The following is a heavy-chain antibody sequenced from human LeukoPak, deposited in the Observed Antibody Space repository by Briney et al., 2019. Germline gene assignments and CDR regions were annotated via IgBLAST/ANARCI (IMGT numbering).Heavy chain of an antibody. Sequence: GGSLRLSCAASGFTFSSYAMSWVRRAPGKGLEWVSAISGSGGSTYYADSVKGRFTISRDNAKNSLFLQMNSLRAEDTAVYYCARDSTRFDYWGQGTLVTVSS. CDR3: ARDSTRFDY. V-gene: IGHV3-23*01. J-gene: IGHJ4*02. CDR1: GFTFSSYA. CDR2: ISGSGGST.